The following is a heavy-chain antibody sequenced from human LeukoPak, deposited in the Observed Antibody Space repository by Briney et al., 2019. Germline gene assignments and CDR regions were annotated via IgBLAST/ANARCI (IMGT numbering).Heavy chain of an antibody. CDR3: AAIDFGYDY. V-gene: IGHV3-15*01. CDR2: IKRKPDGETT. D-gene: IGHD4-17*01. CDR1: GFTFSHAW. Sequence: GGSLRLSCAASGFTFSHAWMSWVRQAPGKGREWVGRIKRKPDGETTDYTAPVKGRFTISRDDSKNTLSLQMNSLETEDTAVYYCAAIDFGYDYWGQGSLVAVSS. J-gene: IGHJ4*02.